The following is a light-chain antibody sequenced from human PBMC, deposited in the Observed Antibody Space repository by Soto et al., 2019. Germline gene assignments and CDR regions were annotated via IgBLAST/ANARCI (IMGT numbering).Light chain of an antibody. Sequence: QSALTQPASVSGSPGQSITISCTGTSSDVGGYNYVSWYQQHPGKAPKLMIYEVSNRPSGVSNRFSGSKSGNTASLTISVLQAEDEADYYCSSYTSRSTLVVFGGGTQVTVL. CDR2: EVS. V-gene: IGLV2-14*01. J-gene: IGLJ2*01. CDR1: SSDVGGYNY. CDR3: SSYTSRSTLVV.